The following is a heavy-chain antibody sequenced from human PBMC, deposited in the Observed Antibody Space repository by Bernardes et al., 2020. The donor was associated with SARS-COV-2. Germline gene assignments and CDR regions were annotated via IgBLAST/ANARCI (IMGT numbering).Heavy chain of an antibody. J-gene: IGHJ4*02. V-gene: IGHV3-23*01. Sequence: GGFLRLSCAASGFTFSSYAMSWVRQAPGKGLGWVSGICGSGDRTNYAGSVKGRFTISRDTSKSTLYLQMNSLRAEDTAVYYCAKGRDSGYLVPFDYWGQGTLVTVSS. CDR3: AKGRDSGYLVPFDY. CDR1: GFTFSSYA. CDR2: ICGSGDRT. D-gene: IGHD3-22*01.